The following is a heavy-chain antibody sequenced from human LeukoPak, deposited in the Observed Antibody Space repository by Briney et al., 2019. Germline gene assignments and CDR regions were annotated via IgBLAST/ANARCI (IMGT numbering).Heavy chain of an antibody. CDR3: ARDPHSSSWSYGMDV. J-gene: IGHJ6*02. V-gene: IGHV3-7*05. CDR2: IKQDGSET. CDR1: GFTFSNYW. Sequence: GGALRLSCTATGFTFSNYWMSWVRQTLEKGLEWVANIKQDGSETVCVDSVKGRFTISRDNAQSSLYLQMNSLRAEDTAVYYCARDPHSSSWSYGMDVWGQGTAVTVSS. D-gene: IGHD6-13*01.